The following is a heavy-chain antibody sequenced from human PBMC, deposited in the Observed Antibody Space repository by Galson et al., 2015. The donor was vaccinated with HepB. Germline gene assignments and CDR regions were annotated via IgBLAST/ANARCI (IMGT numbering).Heavy chain of an antibody. CDR2: ISWNSGSI. CDR1: GFTFDDYA. CDR3: ARGALQMTTGDY. V-gene: IGHV3-9*01. Sequence: SLRLSCAASGFTFDDYAMHWVRQAPGKGLEWVSGISWNSGSIGYADSVKGRFTISRDDAKNTLYLQMNSLRAEDTAVYYCARGALQMTTGDYWGQGTLVTVSS. J-gene: IGHJ4*02. D-gene: IGHD4-17*01.